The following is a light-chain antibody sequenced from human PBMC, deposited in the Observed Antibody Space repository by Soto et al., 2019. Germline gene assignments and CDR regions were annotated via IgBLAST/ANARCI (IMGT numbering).Light chain of an antibody. J-gene: IGKJ1*01. V-gene: IGKV1-5*03. CDR1: QSVSIW. CDR3: QQFNTSTWT. CDR2: KSS. Sequence: DIQMTQSPSTLSASEGDRVTISSRASQSVSIWLAWYQQKPGRAPKILIYKSSILESGVPSRFSGSGSGTEFTLTISSLQPDDFETYDCQQFNTSTWTFGQGTKVDIK.